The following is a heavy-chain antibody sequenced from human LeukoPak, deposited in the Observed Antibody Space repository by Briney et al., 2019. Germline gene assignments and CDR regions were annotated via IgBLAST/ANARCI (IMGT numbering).Heavy chain of an antibody. CDR3: ARDRGYYGSGSYYSSQYYYYMDV. CDR1: GFTFSSYW. D-gene: IGHD3-10*01. Sequence: GGSLRLSCAASGFTFSSYWMSWVRQAPGKGLEWVANIKQDGSEKYYVDSVKGRFTISRDNAKNSLYLQMNSLRAEDTAVYYCARDRGYYGSGSYYSSQYYYYMDVWGKGTTVTISS. J-gene: IGHJ6*03. V-gene: IGHV3-7*01. CDR2: IKQDGSEK.